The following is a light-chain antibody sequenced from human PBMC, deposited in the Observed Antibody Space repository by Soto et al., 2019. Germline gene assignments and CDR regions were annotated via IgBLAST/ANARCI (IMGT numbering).Light chain of an antibody. J-gene: IGKJ5*01. CDR3: QQYNNWPPVT. V-gene: IGKV3-15*01. Sequence: EIVMTQSPATLSVSPGERATLSCRASQSVSSNLAWYQQKPGQAPKLLIYGASTRATGVPARFSGSGSGTEFTLTISSLQYEDFAVYYCQQYNNWPPVTFGQGTRLEIK. CDR2: GAS. CDR1: QSVSSN.